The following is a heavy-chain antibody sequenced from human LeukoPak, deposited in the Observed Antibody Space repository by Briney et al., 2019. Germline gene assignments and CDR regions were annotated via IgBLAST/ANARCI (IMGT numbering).Heavy chain of an antibody. CDR1: GGSISSSNW. CDR3: AREGSAQYSSSWYFDY. J-gene: IGHJ4*02. V-gene: IGHV4-4*02. CDR2: IYHSGST. Sequence: SETLSLTCAVSGGSISSSNWWSWVRQPPGKGLEWIGEIYHSGSTNYNPSLKSRVTISVDKSKNQFSLKLSSVTAADTAVYYCAREGSAQYSSSWYFDYWGQGTLVTVSS. D-gene: IGHD6-13*01.